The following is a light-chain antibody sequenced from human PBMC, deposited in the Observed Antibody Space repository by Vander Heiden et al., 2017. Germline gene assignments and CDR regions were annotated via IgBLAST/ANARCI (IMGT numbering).Light chain of an antibody. V-gene: IGKV1-39*01. CDR1: QSSSSY. CDR2: AAS. Sequence: IQMTQSPSSLSASVEDRVTITCRASQSSSSYIKWYQQKPRKAHMLLIYAASSLQSGVPSRCSSSGSATDFTLTSSSLQPEDFATYYCQQSYSTPYTFGQGTRLEIK. CDR3: QQSYSTPYT. J-gene: IGKJ2*01.